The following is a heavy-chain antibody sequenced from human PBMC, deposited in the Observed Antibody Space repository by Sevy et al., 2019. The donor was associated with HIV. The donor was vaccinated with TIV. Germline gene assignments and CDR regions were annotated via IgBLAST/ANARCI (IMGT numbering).Heavy chain of an antibody. CDR3: ARYPRMYDGCGLAYFDF. CDR1: GFTPSTHG. CDR2: IGDDGNNK. Sequence: GGSLRLSCTGSGFTPSTHGMHWVRQGPGKGLEWVAAIGDDGNNKYYADSVKGRFTISRDNSKNTLFLQMDSLRAEDMAVEDWARYPRMYDGCGLAYFDFWGQGALVTVSS. J-gene: IGHJ4*02. V-gene: IGHV3-33*01. D-gene: IGHD2-8*01.